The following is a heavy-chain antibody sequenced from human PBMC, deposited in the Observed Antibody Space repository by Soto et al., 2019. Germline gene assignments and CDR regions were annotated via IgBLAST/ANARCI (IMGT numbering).Heavy chain of an antibody. CDR3: ARMRGLGEISPFFDH. V-gene: IGHV4-59*03. CDR2: IYPNGRT. Sequence: QVHLQESGPGLVKPSETLSLTCAVSSASLDSDNWRWIRQPPGKGLEWIGYIYPNGRTNYHPSLRGRVAMSIDKSKNQRSLGLDSVFAADAAGYCWARMRGLGEISPFFDHWGQGTLVTVSS. J-gene: IGHJ4*02. CDR1: SASLDSDN. D-gene: IGHD3-16*02.